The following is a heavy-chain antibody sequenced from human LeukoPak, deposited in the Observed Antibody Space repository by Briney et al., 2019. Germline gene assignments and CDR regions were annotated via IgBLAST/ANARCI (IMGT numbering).Heavy chain of an antibody. Sequence: SVKVSCKASGGTFSSYAISWVRQAPGQGLEWMGGIIPIFGTANYAQKFQGRVTMTRDTSISTAYMELSRLRSDDTAVYYCANPQLGYCSSTSCYNDAFDMWGQGTMVTVSS. J-gene: IGHJ3*02. D-gene: IGHD2-2*02. CDR3: ANPQLGYCSSTSCYNDAFDM. V-gene: IGHV1-69*05. CDR2: IIPIFGTA. CDR1: GGTFSSYA.